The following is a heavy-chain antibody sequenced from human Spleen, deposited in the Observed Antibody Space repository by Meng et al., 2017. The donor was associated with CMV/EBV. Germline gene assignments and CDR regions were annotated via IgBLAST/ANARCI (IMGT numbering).Heavy chain of an antibody. CDR2: ISRSTSYI. CDR3: ARDYDGPTTGSGH. D-gene: IGHD1-26*01. J-gene: IGHJ4*02. CDR1: GFTFNTYS. Sequence: ESLKISCEASGFTFNTYSMDWVRQAPGKGLEWVSSISRSTSYIHYADSVKGRFTISRDNAKNTLYLQMNSLRAEDTAMYYCARDYDGPTTGSGHWGQGTLVTVSS. V-gene: IGHV3-21*01.